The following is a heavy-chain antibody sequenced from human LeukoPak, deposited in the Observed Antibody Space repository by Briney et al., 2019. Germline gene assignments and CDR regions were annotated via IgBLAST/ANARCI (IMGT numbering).Heavy chain of an antibody. CDR3: ARRRNYYDILTGYLSGDYYYYMDV. J-gene: IGHJ6*03. D-gene: IGHD3-9*01. V-gene: IGHV4-39*01. Sequence: PSETLSLTCTVSSGSISNYYWSWIRQPPGKGLEWIGSIYYSGSTYYNPSLKSRVTISVDTSKNQFSLKLSSVTAADTAVYYCARRRNYYDILTGYLSGDYYYYMDVWGKGTTVTISS. CDR2: IYYSGST. CDR1: SGSISNYY.